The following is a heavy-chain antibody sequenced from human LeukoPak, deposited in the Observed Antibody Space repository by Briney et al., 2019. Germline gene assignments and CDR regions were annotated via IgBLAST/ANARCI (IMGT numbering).Heavy chain of an antibody. J-gene: IGHJ3*02. CDR1: GYSFPNFW. D-gene: IGHD2-21*02. CDR2: IYPDESGT. V-gene: IGHV5-51*01. CDR3: ARYAGLHRPFDI. Sequence: GESLKISCTGSGYSFPNFWIGWVRQLPGKGLEWMGLIYPDESGTTYSPSFQCQVTISADKSISSAYLRWGSLKASDTAMYYCARYAGLHRPFDIWGQGTMVTVSS.